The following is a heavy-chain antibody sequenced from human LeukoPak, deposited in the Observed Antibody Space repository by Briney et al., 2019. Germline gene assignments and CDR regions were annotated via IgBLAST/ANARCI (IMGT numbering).Heavy chain of an antibody. CDR2: ISSSGSTI. D-gene: IGHD6-6*01. Sequence: GGSLRLSCAASGFTFNNYEMNWVRQAPGKGLEWVSYISSSGSTIYYADSVKDRFTISRDNAKNSLYLQMNSLRAEDTAVYYCARDSAARGDYWGQGTLVTVSS. J-gene: IGHJ4*02. CDR3: ARDSAARGDY. CDR1: GFTFNNYE. V-gene: IGHV3-48*03.